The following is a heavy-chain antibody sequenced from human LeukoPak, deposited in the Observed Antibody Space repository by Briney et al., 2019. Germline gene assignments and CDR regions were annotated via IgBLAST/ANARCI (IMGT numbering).Heavy chain of an antibody. Sequence: GRSLRLSCAASGFTFDDYAMHWVRQAPGKGLEWVSGISWNSGSIGYADSVKGRFTISRDNAKNSLYLQMNSLRAEDTALYYCASGCSSLTYYGMDVWGQGTTVTVSS. J-gene: IGHJ6*02. CDR3: ASGCSSLTYYGMDV. CDR1: GFTFDDYA. D-gene: IGHD5-18*01. V-gene: IGHV3-9*01. CDR2: ISWNSGSI.